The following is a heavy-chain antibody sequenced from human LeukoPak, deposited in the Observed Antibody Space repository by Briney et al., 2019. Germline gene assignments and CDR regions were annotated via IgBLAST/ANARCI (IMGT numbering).Heavy chain of an antibody. V-gene: IGHV3-15*01. J-gene: IGHJ4*02. D-gene: IGHD5-12*01. CDR2: IKSKTAGGTA. CDR3: LSFRSGFWY. Sequence: EGSLRLSCAASGFTFSDAWMNWVRQAPGKGPEWVGRIKSKTAGGTADYAAPVQGRFTISRDDSKNTVFLLMNSLKTEDTAVYYCLSFRSGFWYWGQEALVTVSS. CDR1: GFTFSDAW.